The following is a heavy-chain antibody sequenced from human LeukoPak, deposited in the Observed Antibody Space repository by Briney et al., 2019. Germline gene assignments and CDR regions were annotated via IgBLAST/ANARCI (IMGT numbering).Heavy chain of an antibody. D-gene: IGHD3-3*01. CDR2: ISASGDSA. CDR1: GFTFSTFSSYA. CDR3: SKLYYDFWSGQYFDY. Sequence: GGSLRLSCAASGFTFSTFSSYAMTWVRQAPGKGLEWVSAISASGDSAYYADSVKGRFTISRDNSKNTLYLQMNSLRAEDTAVYHCSKLYYDFWSGQYFDYWGQGALVTVSS. V-gene: IGHV3-23*01. J-gene: IGHJ4*02.